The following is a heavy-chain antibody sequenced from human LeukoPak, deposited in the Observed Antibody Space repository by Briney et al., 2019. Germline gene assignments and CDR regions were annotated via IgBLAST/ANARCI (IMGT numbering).Heavy chain of an antibody. CDR3: TTVSGKWLRLDY. D-gene: IGHD5-12*01. CDR2: IKSKTDGGTT. J-gene: IGHJ4*02. CDR1: GFTFSNAW. Sequence: GGSLRLSCAASGFTFSNAWMSWVRQAPGKGLEWVGRIKSKTDGGTTDYAAPVKGRFTTSRDDSKNTLYLQMNSLKTEDTAVYYCTTVSGKWLRLDYWGQGTLVTVSS. V-gene: IGHV3-15*01.